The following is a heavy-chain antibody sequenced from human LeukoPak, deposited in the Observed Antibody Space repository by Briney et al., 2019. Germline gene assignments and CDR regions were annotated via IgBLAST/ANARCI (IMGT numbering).Heavy chain of an antibody. CDR3: ATDRTYVGAVPFDY. D-gene: IGHD1-26*01. CDR2: FDPEDGET. V-gene: IGHV1-24*01. J-gene: IGHJ4*02. Sequence: ASVKVSCKVSGYTLTELSMHWVRQAPGKGLEWMGGFDPEDGETIYAQKFQGRVTMTEDTSTDTAYMELSSLRSEDTAVYYCATDRTYVGAVPFDYWGQGTLVTVSS. CDR1: GYTLTELS.